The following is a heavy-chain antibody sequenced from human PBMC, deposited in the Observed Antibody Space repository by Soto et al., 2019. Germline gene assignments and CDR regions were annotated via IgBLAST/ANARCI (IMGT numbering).Heavy chain of an antibody. J-gene: IGHJ4*02. V-gene: IGHV3-11*01. CDR2: ISSSGSII. Sequence: VGSLRLSCAASGFTFSDYYMSWIRQAPGKGLEWVSYISSSGSIIYYADSVKGRFTISRDNAKNSLYLQLNSLRAEDTAVYYCARDLGYYASDGYFDYWGQGTVVTAPQ. CDR3: ARDLGYYASDGYFDY. D-gene: IGHD3-22*01. CDR1: GFTFSDYY.